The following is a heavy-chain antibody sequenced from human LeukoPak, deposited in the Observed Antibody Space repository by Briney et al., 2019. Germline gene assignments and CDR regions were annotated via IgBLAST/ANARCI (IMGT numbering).Heavy chain of an antibody. Sequence: SETLSLTCTVSGGSISSYYWSWIRQPPGKGLEWIGYIYYSGSTNYNPSLKSRVTISLDTSKNQFSLKVSSVTAADTAVYYCARIVSRWYTLDYWGQGTLVTVSS. J-gene: IGHJ4*02. V-gene: IGHV4-59*08. D-gene: IGHD6-13*01. CDR1: GGSISSYY. CDR3: ARIVSRWYTLDY. CDR2: IYYSGST.